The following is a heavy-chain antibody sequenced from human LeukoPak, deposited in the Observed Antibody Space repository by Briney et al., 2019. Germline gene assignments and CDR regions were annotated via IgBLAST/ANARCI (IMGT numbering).Heavy chain of an antibody. Sequence: ASVKVSCKASGYTFTGYYMHWVRQAPGQGLEWMGWTNPNSGGTNYAQKFQGRVTMTRDTSISTAYMELSRLRSDDTAVYYCARGPITMVRGVIKNWFDPWGQGTLVTVSS. CDR2: TNPNSGGT. J-gene: IGHJ5*02. CDR3: ARGPITMVRGVIKNWFDP. V-gene: IGHV1-2*02. CDR1: GYTFTGYY. D-gene: IGHD3-10*01.